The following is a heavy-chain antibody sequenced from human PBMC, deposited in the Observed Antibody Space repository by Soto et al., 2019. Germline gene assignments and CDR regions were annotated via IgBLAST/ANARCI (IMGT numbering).Heavy chain of an antibody. CDR1: GGTFSSYA. CDR2: IIPIFGTA. CDR3: ARERVDTMIVVVPPGPEYYYYGMDV. D-gene: IGHD3-22*01. V-gene: IGHV1-69*13. J-gene: IGHJ6*02. Sequence: SVKVSCKASGGTFSSYAISWVRQAPGQGLEWMGGIIPIFGTANYAQKFQGRVTITADESTSTAYMELSSLRSEDTAVYYCARERVDTMIVVVPPGPEYYYYGMDVWG.